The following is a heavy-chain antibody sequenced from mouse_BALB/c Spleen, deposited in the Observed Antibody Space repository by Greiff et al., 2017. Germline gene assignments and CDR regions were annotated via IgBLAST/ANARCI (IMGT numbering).Heavy chain of an antibody. Sequence: EVKLEESGGGLVQPGGSRKLSCAASGFTFSSFGMHWVRQAPEKGLEWVAYISSGSSTIYYADTVKGRFTISRDNPKNTLFLQMTSLRSEDTAMYYCARSYYGNYFDYWGQGTTLTVSS. V-gene: IGHV5-17*02. J-gene: IGHJ2*01. D-gene: IGHD2-10*01. CDR3: ARSYYGNYFDY. CDR1: GFTFSSFG. CDR2: ISSGSSTI.